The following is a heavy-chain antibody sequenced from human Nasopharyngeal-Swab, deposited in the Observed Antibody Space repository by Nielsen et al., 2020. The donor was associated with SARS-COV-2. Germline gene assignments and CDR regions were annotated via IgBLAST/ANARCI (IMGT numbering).Heavy chain of an antibody. Sequence: SETLSLTCAVYGGSFSGYYWSWIRQPPGKGLEWIGEINHSGSTNYNPSLKSRVTISVDTSKNQFSLKLSSVTAAATAVYYCARHTANTEDWGQGTLVTVSS. V-gene: IGHV4-34*01. J-gene: IGHJ4*02. CDR1: GGSFSGYY. CDR3: ARHTANTED. D-gene: IGHD5-18*01. CDR2: INHSGST.